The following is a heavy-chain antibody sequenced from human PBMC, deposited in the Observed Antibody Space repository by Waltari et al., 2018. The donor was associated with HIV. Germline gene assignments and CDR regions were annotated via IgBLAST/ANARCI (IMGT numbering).Heavy chain of an antibody. V-gene: IGHV5-51*01. CDR2: IYPGDSDT. CDR1: GYTFTRYW. D-gene: IGHD2-2*01. Sequence: EVQLVQSGAEVTKPGESLKISCKGSGYTFTRYWIGWVRQMPGKGLEWMGIIYPGDSDTTYSPSFQGQVTISADKSISTAYLQWSSLKASDTAMYYCARQDIVVVPDAFDIWGQGTMVTVSS. CDR3: ARQDIVVVPDAFDI. J-gene: IGHJ3*02.